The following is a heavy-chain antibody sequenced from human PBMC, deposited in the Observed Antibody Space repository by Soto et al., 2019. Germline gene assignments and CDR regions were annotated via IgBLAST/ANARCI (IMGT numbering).Heavy chain of an antibody. CDR3: ARTLTTVTRNWFDP. J-gene: IGHJ5*02. V-gene: IGHV5-10-1*01. CDR2: IDPSDSYT. CDR1: GYAFTSYW. D-gene: IGHD4-17*01. Sequence: LKISCKGSGYAFTSYWISWVRQMPGKGLEWMGEIDPSDSYTNYSPSFQGHVTISVDKSISTAYLQWNTLQTSDTAMYYCARTLTTVTRNWFDPWGQGTLVTVSS.